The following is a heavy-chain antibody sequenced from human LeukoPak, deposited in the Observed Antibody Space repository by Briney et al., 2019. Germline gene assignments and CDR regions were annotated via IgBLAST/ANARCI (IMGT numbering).Heavy chain of an antibody. V-gene: IGHV3-48*04. Sequence: PAGGSLRLSCAASGFTFTSFSMNWVRQAPGKGLEWLSYINSDSKTIYYADSVKGRFTISRDNAKNSLYLQMNSLRVEDTAVYYCASRSINWYRGGTWFDPWGQGTLVTVSS. CDR2: INSDSKTI. J-gene: IGHJ5*02. D-gene: IGHD6-13*01. CDR3: ASRSINWYRGGTWFDP. CDR1: GFTFTSFS.